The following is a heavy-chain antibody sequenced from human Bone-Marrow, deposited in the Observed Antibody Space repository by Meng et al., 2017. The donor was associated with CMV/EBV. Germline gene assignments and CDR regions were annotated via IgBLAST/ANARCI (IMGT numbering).Heavy chain of an antibody. CDR2: IRYDGSNK. V-gene: IGHV3-30*02. CDR3: AKEYYDFWSGKSDYYYGMDV. CDR1: GFTFSSYG. Sequence: GGSLRLSCAASGFTFSSYGMHWVRQAPGKGLEWVAFIRYDGSNKYYADSVKGRFTISRDNSKNTLYLQMNSLRAEDTAVYYCAKEYYDFWSGKSDYYYGMDVWGQGTTVTVPS. D-gene: IGHD3-3*01. J-gene: IGHJ6*02.